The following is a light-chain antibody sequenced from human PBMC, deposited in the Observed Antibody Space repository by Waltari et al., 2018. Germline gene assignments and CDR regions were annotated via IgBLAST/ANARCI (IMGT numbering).Light chain of an antibody. Sequence: IQLTQSPSSLSASVGDRVTITCRASQGISSYLAWYQQKPGKAPNLLIYAAFTFQSGVPSRFSGSGSGTEFTLTISSLQPEDFATYYCQQFNTYPLTFGQGTRLEIK. V-gene: IGKV1-9*01. CDR1: QGISSY. CDR3: QQFNTYPLT. J-gene: IGKJ5*01. CDR2: AAF.